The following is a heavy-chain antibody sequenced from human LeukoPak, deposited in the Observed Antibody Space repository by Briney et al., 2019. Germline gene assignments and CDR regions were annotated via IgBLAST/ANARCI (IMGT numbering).Heavy chain of an antibody. V-gene: IGHV4-31*09. D-gene: IGHD5-18*01. J-gene: IGHJ3*02. CDR3: ATTPSLRDTAMVSGAFDI. Sequence: SETLSLTCTVSGGSISSGGYYWSWIRQHPGKGLEWIGYIYYSGSTYYNPSLKSRVTISVDKSKNQFSLKLSSVTAADTAVYYCATTPSLRDTAMVSGAFDIWGQGTMVTVSS. CDR2: IYYSGST. CDR1: GGSISSGGYY.